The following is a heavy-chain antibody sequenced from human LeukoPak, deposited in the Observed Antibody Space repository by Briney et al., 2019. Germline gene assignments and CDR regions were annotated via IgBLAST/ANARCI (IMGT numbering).Heavy chain of an antibody. CDR1: GYTFSKYY. V-gene: IGHV1-2*02. CDR3: ARARKEIGYDGWFDP. D-gene: IGHD5-12*01. Sequence: ASVKVPCKASGYTFSKYYLHWMRQAPGQGLEWMGWINPSSGNTNSAQQFQGRVTMTRDTSITTAYMDLSSLRSDDTAVYYCARARKEIGYDGWFDPWGQGTLVTVSS. J-gene: IGHJ5*02. CDR2: INPSSGNT.